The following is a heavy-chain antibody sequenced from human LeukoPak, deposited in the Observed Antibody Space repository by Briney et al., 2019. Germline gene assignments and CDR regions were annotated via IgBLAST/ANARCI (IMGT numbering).Heavy chain of an antibody. CDR2: IYYSGST. CDR1: GGSISSSSYY. V-gene: IGHV4-39*01. J-gene: IGHJ4*02. CDR3: ALKPPYYDSSGSTDY. D-gene: IGHD3-22*01. Sequence: SETLSLTCTVSGGSISSSSYYWGWIRQPPGKGLEWIGSIYYSGSTYYNPSLKSRVTISVDTSKNQFSLKLSSVTAADTAVYYCALKPPYYDSSGSTDYWGQGTLVTVSS.